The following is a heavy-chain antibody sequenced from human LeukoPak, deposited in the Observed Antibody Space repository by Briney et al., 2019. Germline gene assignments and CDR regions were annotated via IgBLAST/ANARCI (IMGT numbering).Heavy chain of an antibody. CDR2: VYASGST. V-gene: IGHV4-61*02. CDR3: ARDPDYDFWSDSPH. J-gene: IGHJ4*02. CDR1: GASISSSRYY. D-gene: IGHD3-3*01. Sequence: SQTLSLTCTVSGASISSSRYYWSWIRQPAGKGLEWIGRVYASGSTNYNPSLKSRVTISIDTSKNQFSLKLTSVIAADTAVYFCARDPDYDFWSDSPHWGQGILVTVSS.